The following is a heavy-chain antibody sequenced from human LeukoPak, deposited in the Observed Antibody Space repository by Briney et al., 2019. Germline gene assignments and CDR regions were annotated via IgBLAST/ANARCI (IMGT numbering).Heavy chain of an antibody. Sequence: PSETLSLTCAVSGYSISSGYYWGWIRQPPGKGLEWIGSISHTGTTYSNPSLKSRVSISVDTSKNQFSLKVNSVTAADTAVYYCARQGYHWSDLVRDWGQGTLVTVSS. CDR2: ISHTGTT. CDR1: GYSISSGYY. V-gene: IGHV4-38-2*01. CDR3: ARQGYHWSDLVRD. J-gene: IGHJ4*02. D-gene: IGHD1-20*01.